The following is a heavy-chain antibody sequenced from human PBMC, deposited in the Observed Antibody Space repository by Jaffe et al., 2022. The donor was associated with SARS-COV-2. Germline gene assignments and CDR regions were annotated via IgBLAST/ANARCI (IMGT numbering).Heavy chain of an antibody. CDR3: ARVPEKLWFGFDP. J-gene: IGHJ5*02. CDR1: GGSISSYY. CDR2: IYYSGST. Sequence: QVQLQESGPGLVKPSETLSLTCTVSGGSISSYYWSWIRQPPGKGLEWIGYIYYSGSTNYNPSLKSRVTISVDTSKNQFSLKLSSVTAADTAVYYCARVPEKLWFGFDPWGQGTLVTVSS. V-gene: IGHV4-59*01. D-gene: IGHD3-10*01.